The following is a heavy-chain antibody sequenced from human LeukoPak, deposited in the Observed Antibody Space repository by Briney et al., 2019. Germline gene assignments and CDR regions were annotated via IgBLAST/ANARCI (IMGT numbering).Heavy chain of an antibody. Sequence: ASVKVSCKASGYTFTGYYMHWVRQAPGQGLEWMGRINPNRGGTNYTQKSQGRVTMTSDTSISTAYMELSRLRSDDTAVYYCASLGRYCSGGSCYLYFDYWGQGTLVTVSS. J-gene: IGHJ4*02. CDR1: GYTFTGYY. CDR3: ASLGRYCSGGSCYLYFDY. D-gene: IGHD2-15*01. V-gene: IGHV1-2*06. CDR2: INPNRGGT.